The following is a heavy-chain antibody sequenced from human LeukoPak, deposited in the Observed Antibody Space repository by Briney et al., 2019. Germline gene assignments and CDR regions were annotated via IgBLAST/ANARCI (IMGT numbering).Heavy chain of an antibody. J-gene: IGHJ4*02. D-gene: IGHD3-22*01. CDR1: GGSFSGYY. Sequence: PSETLSLTCAVYGGSFSGYYWSWIRQPPGKGLEWIEEINHSGSTNYNPSLKSRVTISVDTSKNQFSLKLSSVTAADTAVYYCARGRDSSGYSIYYFDYWGQGTLVTVSS. V-gene: IGHV4-34*01. CDR3: ARGRDSSGYSIYYFDY. CDR2: INHSGST.